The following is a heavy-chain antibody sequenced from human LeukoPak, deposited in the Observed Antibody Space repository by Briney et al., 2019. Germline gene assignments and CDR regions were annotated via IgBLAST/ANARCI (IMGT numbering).Heavy chain of an antibody. CDR3: ARGYYSRNYFDY. D-gene: IGHD3-10*01. Sequence: SESLSLTCTVSGGSISSYYWSWIRQPPGKGLEWIGYIYYSGSTNYNPSLKSRVTISVDTSKNQFSLKLSSVTAADTAVYYCARGYYSRNYFDYWGQGTLVTVSS. CDR1: GGSISSYY. V-gene: IGHV4-59*01. CDR2: IYYSGST. J-gene: IGHJ4*02.